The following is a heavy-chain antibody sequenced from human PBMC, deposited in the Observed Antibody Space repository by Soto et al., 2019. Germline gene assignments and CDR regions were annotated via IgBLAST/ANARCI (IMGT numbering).Heavy chain of an antibody. V-gene: IGHV3-11*01. CDR2: ISSSGSTI. J-gene: IGHJ3*02. CDR1: GFTSSDYD. Sequence: PGGSLRLSCAASGFTSSDYDMSWIRQAPGKGLEWVSYISSSGSTIYYADSVKGRFTISRDNAKNSLYLQMDSLRAEDTAVYYCARSRPAMALDAFDIWGQGTMVTVSS. CDR3: ARSRPAMALDAFDI. D-gene: IGHD5-18*01.